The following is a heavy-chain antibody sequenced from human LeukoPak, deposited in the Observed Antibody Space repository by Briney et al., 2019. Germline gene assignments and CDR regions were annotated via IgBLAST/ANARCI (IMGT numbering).Heavy chain of an antibody. Sequence: ASVKVSCKASGYTFTSYGISWVRQAPGQGLEWMGWISAYNGNTNYAQKFQGRVPMTTDTSTSTAYMELRSLRSDDTAVYYCARDLVSWSGYYREHPFDYWGQGTLVTVSS. CDR2: ISAYNGNT. V-gene: IGHV1-18*01. CDR1: GYTFTSYG. D-gene: IGHD3-3*01. CDR3: ARDLVSWSGYYREHPFDY. J-gene: IGHJ4*02.